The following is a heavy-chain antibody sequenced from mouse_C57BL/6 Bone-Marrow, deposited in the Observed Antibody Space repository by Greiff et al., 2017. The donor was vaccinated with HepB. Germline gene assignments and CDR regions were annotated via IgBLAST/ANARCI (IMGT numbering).Heavy chain of an antibody. CDR3: ATPPLGYAMDY. CDR1: GYTFTSYW. CDR2: IYPGSGST. J-gene: IGHJ4*01. Sequence: QVHVKQPGAELVKPGASVKMSCKASGYTFTSYWITWVKQRPGQGLEWIGDIYPGSGSTNYNEKFKSKATLTVDTSSSTAYMQLSSLTSEDSAVYYCATPPLGYAMDYWGQGTSVTVSS. D-gene: IGHD3-1*01. V-gene: IGHV1-55*01.